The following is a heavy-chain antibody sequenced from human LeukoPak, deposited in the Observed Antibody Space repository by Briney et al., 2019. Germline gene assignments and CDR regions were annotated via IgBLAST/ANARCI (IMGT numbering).Heavy chain of an antibody. Sequence: ASVTVSCKASGYTFTGYYLQWVRQAPGQGLEWMGWINPNTGGTYLTQRFKGRVTMTSDTSISTVYMELSRLRPDDTAVYYCARDKGGVVTSTNFDYWGQGTLVTVSS. J-gene: IGHJ4*02. V-gene: IGHV1-2*02. CDR3: ARDKGGVVTSTNFDY. CDR1: GYTFTGYY. D-gene: IGHD2-21*02. CDR2: INPNTGGT.